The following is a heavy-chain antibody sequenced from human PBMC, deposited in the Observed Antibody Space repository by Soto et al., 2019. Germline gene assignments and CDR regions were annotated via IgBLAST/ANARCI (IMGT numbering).Heavy chain of an antibody. CDR1: EFTFSSYS. CDR3: ARVPNYDYVWGSYQDDY. D-gene: IGHD3-16*02. V-gene: IGHV3-21*01. CDR2: ISSSSSYI. J-gene: IGHJ4*02. Sequence: EVQLVESGGGLVKPGGSLRLSCAASEFTFSSYSMNWVRQAPGKGLEWVSSISSSSSYIYYADSVKGRFTISRDNAKNSLYLQMNSLRAEDTAVYYCARVPNYDYVWGSYQDDYWGQGTLVTVSS.